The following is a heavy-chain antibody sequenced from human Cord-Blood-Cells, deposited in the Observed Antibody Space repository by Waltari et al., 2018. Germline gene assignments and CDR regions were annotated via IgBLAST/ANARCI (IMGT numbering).Heavy chain of an antibody. J-gene: IGHJ6*02. CDR3: AKDRGIAAAGTPYYGMDV. CDR2: ISYDGSNK. V-gene: IGHV3-30*18. D-gene: IGHD6-13*01. CDR1: GFTFSSYG. Sequence: QVQPVESGGGVVQPGRSLRLSCAASGFTFSSYGMPWVRQAPGKGLEWVAVISYDGSNKYYADSVKGRFTISRDNSKNTLYLQMNSLRAEDTAVYYCAKDRGIAAAGTPYYGMDVWGQGTTVTVSS.